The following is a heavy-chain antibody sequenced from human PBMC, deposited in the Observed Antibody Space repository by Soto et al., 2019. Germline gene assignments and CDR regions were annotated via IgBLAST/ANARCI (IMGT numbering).Heavy chain of an antibody. CDR1: GCTFSSYS. V-gene: IGHV3-48*01. D-gene: IGHD2-2*01. CDR3: VRDPDALDV. Sequence: GSLRLSCAASGCTFSSYSMNWVRQAPGKGLEWVSYIRSSGSPIYYADFVKGRFTISRDNAKNSLSLQMNSLRVEDTAVYYCVRDPDALDVWGQGTTVTVSS. J-gene: IGHJ6*02. CDR2: IRSSGSPI.